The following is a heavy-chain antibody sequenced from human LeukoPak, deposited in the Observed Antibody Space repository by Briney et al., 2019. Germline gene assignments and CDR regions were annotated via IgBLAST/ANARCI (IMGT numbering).Heavy chain of an antibody. CDR2: IYYDGSDK. CDR1: GFILSNYG. V-gene: IGHV3-33*01. Sequence: GRSLRLSCAASGFILSNYGMHWVRQSPGKGLQWVAVIYYDGSDKYYADSVKGRFTISRDNSKNTLYLQMNSLRAEDTAVYYCARDRNILTGTFDNWGQGTLVTVSS. CDR3: ARDRNILTGTFDN. J-gene: IGHJ4*02. D-gene: IGHD3-9*01.